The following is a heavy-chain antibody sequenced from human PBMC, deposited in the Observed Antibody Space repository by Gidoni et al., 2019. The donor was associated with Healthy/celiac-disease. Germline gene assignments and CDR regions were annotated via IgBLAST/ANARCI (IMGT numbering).Heavy chain of an antibody. CDR2: ISDDGSNK. CDR1: GFTFSSYA. CDR3: ARDRGSGRLDAFDI. Sequence: QVQLVESGGGVVQPGRSLRLSCAASGFTFSSYAMHWVRQAPGKGLEWVAVISDDGSNKYYADSVKGPFTISRDNSKNTLYLQMNSLRAEDTAVYYCARDRGSGRLDAFDIWGQGTMVTVSS. D-gene: IGHD3-10*01. J-gene: IGHJ3*02. V-gene: IGHV3-30-3*01.